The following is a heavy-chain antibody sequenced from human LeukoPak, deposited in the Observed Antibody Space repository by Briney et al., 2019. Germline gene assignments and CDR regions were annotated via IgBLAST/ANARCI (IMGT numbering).Heavy chain of an antibody. Sequence: SETLSLTCSVSGYSISSGYNWGWIRQPPGKGPEWIGSTHHSGATFYNPSLKSRVTISVDTSKNQFSLKLSSVTAADTAVYYCARLWGYYYYMDVWGKGTTVTVSS. CDR3: ARLWGYYYYMDV. V-gene: IGHV4-38-2*01. D-gene: IGHD3-16*01. J-gene: IGHJ6*03. CDR2: THHSGAT. CDR1: GYSISSGYN.